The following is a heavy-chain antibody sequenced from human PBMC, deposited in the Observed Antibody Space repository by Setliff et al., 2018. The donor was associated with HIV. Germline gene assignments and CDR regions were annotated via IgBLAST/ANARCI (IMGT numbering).Heavy chain of an antibody. CDR1: GFSFRNFG. V-gene: IGHV3-21*01. Sequence: GGSLRLSCTASGFSFRNFGMTWVRQAPGKGLEWVSSISSSDDDTHYADSLRGRFTVSTDNAKSALYLQMNNLSVDDTAVYYCVRDSAASVWVGASVYYFDFWGQGIQVTVSS. D-gene: IGHD1-26*01. CDR2: ISSSDDDT. CDR3: VRDSAASVWVGASVYYFDF. J-gene: IGHJ4*02.